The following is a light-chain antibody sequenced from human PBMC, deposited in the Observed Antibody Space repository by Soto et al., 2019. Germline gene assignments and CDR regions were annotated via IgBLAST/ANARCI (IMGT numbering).Light chain of an antibody. J-gene: IGKJ1*01. CDR1: QNVGFSY. CDR2: GVS. V-gene: IGKV3-20*01. Sequence: EIVLTQSPGTLSLSPGERATLSCRASQNVGFSYLAWYQQKPGQAPRLLIYGVSTRATGIPDRFSGSGSGTDFTLTISGLEPEDFAVYYCQQCGVSPRTFGQGTKVEI. CDR3: QQCGVSPRT.